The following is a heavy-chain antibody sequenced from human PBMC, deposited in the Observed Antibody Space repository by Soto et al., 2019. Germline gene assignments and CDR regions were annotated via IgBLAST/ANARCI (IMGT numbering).Heavy chain of an antibody. D-gene: IGHD1-1*01. CDR3: ARNRNGIVDY. J-gene: IGHJ4*02. CDR2: FYYSRST. V-gene: IGHV4-59*01. Sequence: QMQLQESAPGLVKPSETLSLTYTVSGGSINSYHWSWLRQSPGTGLEWIGNFYYSRSTNYNPSLKIRVTLSVDTSQRQFSLKLRFVTAADTAVYYCARNRNGIVDYWCQGTLVTVSS. CDR1: GGSINSYH.